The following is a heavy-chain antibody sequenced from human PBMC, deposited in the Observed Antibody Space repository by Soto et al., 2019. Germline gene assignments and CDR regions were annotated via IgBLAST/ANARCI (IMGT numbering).Heavy chain of an antibody. CDR1: GYTFTSYA. Sequence: ASVKVSCKASGYTFTSYAMHWLRQAPGQRLEWMGWINAGNGNTKYSQKFQGRVTITRDTSASTAYLQWSSLKASDTAMYYCARFNTPMARAFDYWGQGTLVTVSS. D-gene: IGHD5-18*01. J-gene: IGHJ4*02. CDR3: ARFNTPMARAFDY. CDR2: INAGNGNT. V-gene: IGHV1-3*01.